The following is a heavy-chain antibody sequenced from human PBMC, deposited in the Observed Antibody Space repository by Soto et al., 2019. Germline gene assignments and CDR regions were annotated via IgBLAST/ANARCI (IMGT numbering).Heavy chain of an antibody. CDR2: ISAHNGNT. CDR1: GYTFTSYG. D-gene: IGHD1-1*01. J-gene: IGHJ4*02. V-gene: IGHV1-18*01. Sequence: QVHLVQSGAEVKKPGASVKVSCKASGYTFTSYGITWVRQAPGQGLEWMGWISAHNGNTDYAQKLQGRVIVTRDTSTSTAYMALRSLGYDDTAVYYCARGRYGDYWGQGALVTVSS. CDR3: ARGRYGDY.